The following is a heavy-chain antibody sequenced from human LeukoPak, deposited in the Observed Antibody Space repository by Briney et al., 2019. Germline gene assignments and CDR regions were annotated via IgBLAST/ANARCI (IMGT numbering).Heavy chain of an antibody. CDR2: IRGKGYDGTI. D-gene: IGHD4-17*01. J-gene: IGHJ4*02. Sequence: GGSLRLSCAASGFTFSDYYMSWVRQAPGKGLEWVGFIRGKGYDGTIEYAASVKGRFSISRDDSKSIAYLQMNSLKTEDTAVYYCTRGYGDPQQDDYWGQGTLVTVSS. CDR1: GFTFSDYY. CDR3: TRGYGDPQQDDY. V-gene: IGHV3-49*04.